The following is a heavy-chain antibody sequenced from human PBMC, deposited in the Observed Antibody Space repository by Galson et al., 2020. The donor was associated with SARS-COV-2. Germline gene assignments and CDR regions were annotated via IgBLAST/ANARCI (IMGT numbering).Heavy chain of an antibody. Sequence: SQTLSLTCTVSGGSISGQYWSWIRQPPGKGLEWLGWIYSSGTTNYNPSLKSRSTLSVDTSKHQFSLKVTSVTAADTAVYYCARGGASSKYFDLWGRGTLVTVSS. J-gene: IGHJ2*01. D-gene: IGHD1-26*01. CDR1: GGSISGQY. CDR2: IYSSGTT. CDR3: ARGGASSKYFDL. V-gene: IGHV4-59*11.